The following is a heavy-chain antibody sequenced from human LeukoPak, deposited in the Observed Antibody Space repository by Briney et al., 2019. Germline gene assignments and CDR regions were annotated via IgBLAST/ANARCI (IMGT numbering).Heavy chain of an antibody. V-gene: IGHV3-23*01. CDR2: ISGSGGST. D-gene: IGHD3-22*01. CDR1: GFTFSSYA. CDR3: AKSYYYDSSGYYYASPFDY. J-gene: IGHJ4*02. Sequence: GGSLRLSCAASGFTFSSYAMSWVRQAPGKGLEWVSAISGSGGSTYYADSVKGRFTISRDNSKNTLYLQMNSLRAEDTAVYYCAKSYYYDSSGYYYASPFDYWGQGTLVTVSS.